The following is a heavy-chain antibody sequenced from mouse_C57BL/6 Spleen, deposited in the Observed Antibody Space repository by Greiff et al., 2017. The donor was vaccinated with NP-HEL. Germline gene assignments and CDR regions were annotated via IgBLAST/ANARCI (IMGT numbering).Heavy chain of an antibody. CDR2: IYPRSGNT. CDR1: GYTFTSYG. CDR3: ARGGAQATDY. J-gene: IGHJ2*01. D-gene: IGHD3-2*02. V-gene: IGHV1-81*01. Sequence: VQGVESGAELARPGASVKLSCKASGYTFTSYGISWVKQRTGQGLEWIGEIYPRSGNTYYNEKFKGKATLTADKSSSTAYMELRSLTSEDSAVYFCARGGAQATDYWGQGTTLTVSS.